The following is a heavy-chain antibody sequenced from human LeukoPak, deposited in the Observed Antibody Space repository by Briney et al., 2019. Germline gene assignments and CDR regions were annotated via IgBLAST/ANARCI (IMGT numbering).Heavy chain of an antibody. V-gene: IGHV3-23*01. CDR3: AKDRDIVGASYFDY. CDR2: ISGSGGST. D-gene: IGHD1-26*01. J-gene: IGHJ4*02. Sequence: PGASLRLSCAASGFTFSSYAMSWVRQAPGKGLEWVSAISGSGGSTYYADSVKGRFTISRDNSKNTLYLQMNSLRAEDTAVYDCAKDRDIVGASYFDYWGQGTLVTVSS. CDR1: GFTFSSYA.